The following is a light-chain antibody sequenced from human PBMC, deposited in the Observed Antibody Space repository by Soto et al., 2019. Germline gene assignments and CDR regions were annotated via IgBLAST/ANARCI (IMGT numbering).Light chain of an antibody. CDR1: SSDIGDSNF. Sequence: QSALTQPASVSGSPGQSITISCTGTSSDIGDSNFVSWYQQHPGKAPKLMIYEVNNRPSGVSNRFSGSKSGTTASLTISGLQAEDDADYYFSSHPNSNTVYVFGAGTKLTVL. CDR2: EVN. CDR3: SSHPNSNTVYV. J-gene: IGLJ1*01. V-gene: IGLV2-14*01.